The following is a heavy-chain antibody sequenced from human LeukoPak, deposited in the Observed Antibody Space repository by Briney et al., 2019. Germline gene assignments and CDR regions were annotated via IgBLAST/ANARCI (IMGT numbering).Heavy chain of an antibody. V-gene: IGHV3-23*01. CDR1: GFTVSSNY. CDR3: AKEAEGELYWGGYFEY. CDR2: ISVGGRST. D-gene: IGHD2-21*01. Sequence: GGSLRLSCAASGFTVSSNYMSWVRQAPGKGLEWVSAISVGGRSTYYADSVKGRFTLSRDNSKNTLYLQMNSLRAEDSAVYYCAKEAEGELYWGGYFEYWGQGTLVTVSS. J-gene: IGHJ4*02.